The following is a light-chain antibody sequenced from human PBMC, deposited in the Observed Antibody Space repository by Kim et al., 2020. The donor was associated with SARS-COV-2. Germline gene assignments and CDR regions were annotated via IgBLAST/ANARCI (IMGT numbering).Light chain of an antibody. Sequence: APGKTARITCGGNKIGSKSVHWYQQKPGQAPVLVIYYDSDRPSGIPERFSGSNSGNTATLTISRVEAGDEADYYCQVWDSSSDHGVFGGGTQLTVL. CDR2: YDS. CDR3: QVWDSSSDHGV. V-gene: IGLV3-21*04. J-gene: IGLJ3*02. CDR1: KIGSKS.